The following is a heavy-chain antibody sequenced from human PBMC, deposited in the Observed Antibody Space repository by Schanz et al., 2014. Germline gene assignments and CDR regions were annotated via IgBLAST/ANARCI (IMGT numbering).Heavy chain of an antibody. J-gene: IGHJ4*02. Sequence: EVQLVESGGGLVQPGRSLRLSCVASGFRFDDYAMHWVRQAPGKGLEWVSGMSWNAGSLGYGDSVKGRFTISRDNSENTLYLQMNSLRAEDTAVYYCAKDGRLPYYGTGSDFDYWGQGTLVAVSS. D-gene: IGHD3-22*01. CDR1: GFRFDDYA. CDR3: AKDGRLPYYGTGSDFDY. V-gene: IGHV3-9*01. CDR2: MSWNAGSL.